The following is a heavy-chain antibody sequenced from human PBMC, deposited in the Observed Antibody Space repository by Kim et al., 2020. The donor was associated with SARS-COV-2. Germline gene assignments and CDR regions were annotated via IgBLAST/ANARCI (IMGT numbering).Heavy chain of an antibody. D-gene: IGHD3-3*01. J-gene: IGHJ5*02. CDR2: IYYSGST. V-gene: IGHV4-31*03. CDR3: ARGARITIFGVVILGGAFDP. CDR1: GGSISSGGYY. Sequence: SETLSLTCTVSGGSISSGGYYWSWIRQHPGKGLEWIGYIYYSGSTYYNPSLKSRVTISIDTSKNQFSLKLSSVTAADTAVYYCARGARITIFGVVILGGAFDPWGQGTLVTVSS.